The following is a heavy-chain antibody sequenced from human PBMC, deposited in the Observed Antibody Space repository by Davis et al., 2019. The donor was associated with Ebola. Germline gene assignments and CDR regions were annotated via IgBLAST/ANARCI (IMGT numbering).Heavy chain of an antibody. CDR2: ITCSGSST. V-gene: IGHV3-23*01. CDR3: AKSTTVAGVLDY. D-gene: IGHD6-19*01. CDR1: GFTFSSYA. J-gene: IGHJ4*02. Sequence: GESLKISCAASGFTFSSYAMRWVRQAPGKGLEWVSAITCSGSSTYYADSVKGRFTISRDNSKSTLSLQMNSLRAEDTAIYYCAKSTTVAGVLDYWGQGTLVTVSS.